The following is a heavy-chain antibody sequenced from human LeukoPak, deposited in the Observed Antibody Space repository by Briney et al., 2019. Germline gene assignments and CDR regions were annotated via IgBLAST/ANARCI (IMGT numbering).Heavy chain of an antibody. CDR2: INHSGST. CDR3: ARVYYDFWSGYSPYYYYMDV. V-gene: IGHV4-34*01. CDR1: GGSFSGYY. Sequence: SETLSLTCAVYGGSFSGYYWSWIRQPPGKGLEWIGEINHSGSTNYNPSLKSRVTISVDTSKNQFSLKLSSVTAADTAVYYCARVYYDFWSGYSPYYYYMDVWGKGTTVTVSS. D-gene: IGHD3-3*01. J-gene: IGHJ6*03.